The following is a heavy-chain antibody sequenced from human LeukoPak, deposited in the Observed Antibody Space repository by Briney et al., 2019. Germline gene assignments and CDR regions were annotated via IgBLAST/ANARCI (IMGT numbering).Heavy chain of an antibody. D-gene: IGHD6-19*01. J-gene: IGHJ4*02. CDR2: IRGGGSAT. CDR1: GFPFSNYE. V-gene: IGHV3-48*03. Sequence: PGGSLRLSCAASGFPFSNYEMNWVRQAPGKGLEWVSYIRGGGSATYYADSVKGRFTVSRDNAKNTLYLQMNALRAEDTAVYYCAPWYSSGWYLGYWGQGTLVTVSS. CDR3: APWYSSGWYLGY.